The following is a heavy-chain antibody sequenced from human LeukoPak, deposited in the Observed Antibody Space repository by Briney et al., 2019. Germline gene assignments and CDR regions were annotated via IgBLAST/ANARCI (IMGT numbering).Heavy chain of an antibody. D-gene: IGHD3-22*01. V-gene: IGHV4-34*01. CDR2: INHSGST. CDR3: ARRGFYDSSGYYRT. Sequence: SETLSLTCAVYGGSFSGYYWSWIRQPPGKGLEWIGEINHSGSTNYNPSLKSRVTISVDTSKNQFSLKLSSVTAADTAVYHCARRGFYDSSGYYRTWGQGTLVTVSS. J-gene: IGHJ5*02. CDR1: GGSFSGYY.